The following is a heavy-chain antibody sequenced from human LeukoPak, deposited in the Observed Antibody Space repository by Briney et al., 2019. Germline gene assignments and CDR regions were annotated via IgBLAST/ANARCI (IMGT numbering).Heavy chain of an antibody. V-gene: IGHV4-34*01. CDR1: GGSISGYY. Sequence: PSETLSLTCAVYGGSISGYYWSWIRQSPGKGLEWNGEINHSGSTNYNPSLKSRVTISGDTSKNQFSLELSSVTAADTAVYFCARVGYSYVINDWSRTGLGAYPTKYYYHMDVWGKGTTVTVSS. J-gene: IGHJ6*03. D-gene: IGHD5-18*01. CDR3: ARVGYSYVINDWSRTGLGAYPTKYYYHMDV. CDR2: INHSGST.